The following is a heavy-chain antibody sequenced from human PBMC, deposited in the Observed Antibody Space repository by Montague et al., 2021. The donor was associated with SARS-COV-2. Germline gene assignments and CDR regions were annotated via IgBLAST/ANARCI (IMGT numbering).Heavy chain of an antibody. CDR3: AKLSNSGPTFFDS. J-gene: IGHJ5*01. D-gene: IGHD2/OR15-2a*01. V-gene: IGHV3-23*01. CDR1: GFTFSSYA. CDR2: VGGSADT. Sequence: SLRLSCAASGFTFSSYAMSWVRQPPGKGLEWVSGVGGSADTYYADSVKGRFTISRDNSKNTVFLQMSSLRAEDTAVFYCAKLSNSGPTFFDSWGQGTLVTVSS.